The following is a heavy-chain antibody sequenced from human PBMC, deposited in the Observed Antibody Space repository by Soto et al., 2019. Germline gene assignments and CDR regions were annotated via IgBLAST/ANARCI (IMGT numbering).Heavy chain of an antibody. V-gene: IGHV4-31*03. J-gene: IGHJ6*02. D-gene: IGHD3-16*01. Sequence: SETLSLTCTVSGGSISSGGYYWSWIRQHPGKGLEWIGYIYYSGSTYYNPSLKSRVTISVDTSKNQFSLKLSSVTAADTAVYYCARECAGGYYYYGMDVWGQGTTVIVSS. CDR3: ARECAGGYYYYGMDV. CDR1: GGSISSGGYY. CDR2: IYYSGST.